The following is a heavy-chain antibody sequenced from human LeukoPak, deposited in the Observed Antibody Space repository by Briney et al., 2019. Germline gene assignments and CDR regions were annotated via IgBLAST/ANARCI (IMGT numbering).Heavy chain of an antibody. CDR3: ARDAPFIAAAGTDWFDP. V-gene: IGHV3-21*01. J-gene: IGHJ5*02. D-gene: IGHD6-13*01. CDR2: ISSSSSYI. Sequence: GGSLRLSCAASGFTFSSYSMNWVRQAPGKGLEWVSSISSSSSYIYYADSVKGRFTISRDNAKNSLYLQMNSLRAEDTAVYYCARDAPFIAAAGTDWFDPWGQGTLVTVSS. CDR1: GFTFSSYS.